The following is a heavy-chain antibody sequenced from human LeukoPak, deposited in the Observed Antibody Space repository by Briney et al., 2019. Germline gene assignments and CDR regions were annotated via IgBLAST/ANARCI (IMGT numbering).Heavy chain of an antibody. J-gene: IGHJ3*02. D-gene: IGHD2-2*01. CDR3: ARHHSSTRFDAFDI. CDR1: GGSISSYY. V-gene: IGHV4-59*08. CDR2: IYYSGST. Sequence: SGTLSLTCTVSGGSISSYYWSWIRQPPGKGLEWIGYIYYSGSTNYNPSLKSRVTISVDTSKNQFSLKLSSVTAADTAVYYCARHHSSTRFDAFDIWGQGTMVTVSS.